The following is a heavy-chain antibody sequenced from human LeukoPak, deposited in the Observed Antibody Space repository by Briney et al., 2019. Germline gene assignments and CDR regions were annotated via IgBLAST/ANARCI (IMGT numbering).Heavy chain of an antibody. V-gene: IGHV1-69*06. J-gene: IGHJ3*02. CDR2: IIPIFGTA. D-gene: IGHD6-13*01. CDR1: GGTFSSYA. Sequence: GASVKVSCKASGGTFSSYAISWVRQAPGQGLEWMGGIIPIFGTANYAQKFQGRVTITADKSTSTAYMELSSLRSEDTAVYYCATPTLQDSSSWGDAFDIWGQGTMVTVSS. CDR3: ATPTLQDSSSWGDAFDI.